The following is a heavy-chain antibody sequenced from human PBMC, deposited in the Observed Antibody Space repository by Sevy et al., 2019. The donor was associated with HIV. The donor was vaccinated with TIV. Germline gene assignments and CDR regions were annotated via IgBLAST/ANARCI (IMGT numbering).Heavy chain of an antibody. J-gene: IGHJ2*01. D-gene: IGHD6-19*01. CDR1: GFTFSSYA. V-gene: IGHV3-30-3*01. CDR2: ISYDGSNK. CDR3: ARSYSVWWYFDL. Sequence: GGSLRLSCAASGFTFSSYAMHWVRQAPGKRLEWVAVISYDGSNKYYADSVKGRFTISRDNSKNTLYLQMNSLRAEDTAVYYCARSYSVWWYFDLWGRGTLVTVSS.